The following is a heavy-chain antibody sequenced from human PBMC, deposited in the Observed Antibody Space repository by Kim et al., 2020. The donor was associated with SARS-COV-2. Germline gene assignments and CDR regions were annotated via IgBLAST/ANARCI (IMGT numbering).Heavy chain of an antibody. D-gene: IGHD4-17*01. Sequence: SETLSLTCAVYGGSFNGFYWSWIRQPPGKGLEWIGEINHSGRTNYNPSLESRVSMSVDTSKNPFSLKLSSLTAAGTALYYCARGSAGSTVTASSYSFLDGWGKGTTVTVSS. V-gene: IGHV4-34*01. CDR1: GGSFNGFY. J-gene: IGHJ6*03. CDR2: INHSGRT. CDR3: ARGSAGSTVTASSYSFLDG.